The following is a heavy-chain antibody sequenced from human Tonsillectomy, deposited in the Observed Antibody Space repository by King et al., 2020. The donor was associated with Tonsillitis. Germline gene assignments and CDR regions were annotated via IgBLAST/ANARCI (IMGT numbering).Heavy chain of an antibody. Sequence: VQLVESGGGLVQPGGSLGLSCAASGFTFSNYPMSWVRQAPVKGLEWVSSISGSGGNTYYADSVKGRFTISRDNPSNTLFLQVNSLRAEDTAVYYCAKGRLWFGELSRGYFDYWGQGTLVPVSS. J-gene: IGHJ4*02. CDR3: AKGRLWFGELSRGYFDY. CDR1: GFTFSNYP. D-gene: IGHD3-10*01. V-gene: IGHV3-23*04. CDR2: ISGSGGNT.